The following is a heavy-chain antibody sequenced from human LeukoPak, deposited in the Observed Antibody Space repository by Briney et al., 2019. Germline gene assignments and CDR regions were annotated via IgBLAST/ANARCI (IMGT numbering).Heavy chain of an antibody. CDR2: ISGSGGST. CDR3: AKAVAAAYQNLVDY. CDR1: GFTFSSYA. J-gene: IGHJ4*02. V-gene: IGHV3-23*01. Sequence: PGGSLRLSCAASGFTFSSYAMSWVRQAPGKGLEWVSAISGSGGSTYYADSVKGRFTISRDNSKKTLYLQMNSLRAEDTAVYYCAKAVAAAYQNLVDYWGQGTLVTVSS. D-gene: IGHD2-2*01.